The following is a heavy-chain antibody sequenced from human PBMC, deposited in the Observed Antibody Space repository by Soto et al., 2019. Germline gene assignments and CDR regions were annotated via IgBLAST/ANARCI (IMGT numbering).Heavy chain of an antibody. Sequence: PGGSLRLSCAASGFTFSNAWMSWVRQAPGKGLEWVGRIKSKTDGVTTDYAAPVKDRFTISRDDSKNTLHPQMNSLKTEDTAVYYCTTEHPTGDSSRYYCWGQGTLVTGSS. CDR3: TTEHPTGDSSRYYC. CDR1: GFTFSNAW. CDR2: IKSKTDGVTT. V-gene: IGHV3-15*01. D-gene: IGHD3-22*01. J-gene: IGHJ4*02.